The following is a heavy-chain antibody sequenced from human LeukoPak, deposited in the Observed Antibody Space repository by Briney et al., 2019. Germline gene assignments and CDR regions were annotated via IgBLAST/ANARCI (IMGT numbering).Heavy chain of an antibody. Sequence: GGSLRLSCAASGFTFSTFWMHWVRQTPGKGLVWVSRISSDGSTTHYADSVKGRFTISRDNAKNTLFLHMNSLRAEDTAVYYCAKKAHYDAYAKYFDYWGQGTLVTVSS. CDR3: AKKAHYDAYAKYFDY. V-gene: IGHV3-74*01. CDR1: GFTFSTFW. D-gene: IGHD4-17*01. J-gene: IGHJ4*02. CDR2: ISSDGSTT.